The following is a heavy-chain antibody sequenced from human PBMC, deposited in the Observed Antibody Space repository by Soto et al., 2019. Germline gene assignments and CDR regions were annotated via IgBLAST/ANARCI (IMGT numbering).Heavy chain of an antibody. D-gene: IGHD1-26*01. CDR3: ATYSGNYYYFDY. J-gene: IGHJ4*02. CDR2: IIPILGMG. Sequence: QVQLVQSGAEVKKPGSSVKVSCRASGGTFSSYIISWVRQAPGQGLEWMGRIIPILGMGNYAQKFQGRVTITADKFTSTAYMELSSLGSEDTSVYYCATYSGNYYYFDYWGQGTLVTVSS. CDR1: GGTFSSYI. V-gene: IGHV1-69*02.